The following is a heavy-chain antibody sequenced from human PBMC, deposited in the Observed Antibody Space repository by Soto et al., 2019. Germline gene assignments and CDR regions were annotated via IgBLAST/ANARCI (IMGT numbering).Heavy chain of an antibody. CDR1: GFTFSSYE. CDR3: ARDQQLVLGGWFDP. CDR2: ISSSGSTI. V-gene: IGHV3-48*03. Sequence: EVQLVESGGGLVQPGGSLRLSCAASGFTFSSYEMNWVRQAPGKGLEWVSYISSSGSTIYYADSVKGRFTISRDNAKNSQYLQMNSLRAEDTAVYYCARDQQLVLGGWFDPWGQGTLVAVST. D-gene: IGHD6-13*01. J-gene: IGHJ5*02.